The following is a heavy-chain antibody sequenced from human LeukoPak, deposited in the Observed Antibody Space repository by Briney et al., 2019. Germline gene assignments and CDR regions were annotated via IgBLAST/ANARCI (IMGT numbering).Heavy chain of an antibody. CDR1: GFTSSSLA. CDR3: AKDHFGDHYFDY. Sequence: GGSLRLSCAASGFTSSSLAMTWVRQAPGKGLEWVSTIGGSGGVTYYADSVKGRFTISRDNSRSALYLQMNSLGAEDTAIYYCAKDHFGDHYFDYWGQGTLVTVSS. J-gene: IGHJ4*02. CDR2: IGGSGGVT. V-gene: IGHV3-23*01. D-gene: IGHD3-10*01.